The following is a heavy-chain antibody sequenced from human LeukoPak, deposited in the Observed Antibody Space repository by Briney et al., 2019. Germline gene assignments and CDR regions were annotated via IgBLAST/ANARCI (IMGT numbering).Heavy chain of an antibody. V-gene: IGHV4-39*01. CDR2: IYYSGST. D-gene: IGHD3-10*01. CDR1: DDSIRSSAYY. J-gene: IGHJ3*02. Sequence: SETLSLTCAVSDDSIRSSAYYWGWLRQPPGKGLEWIGSIYYSGSTYYNPSLESRVTISIDTSKNQFSLKLSSVTAADTAVYYCASEPYGSGSFLGAFDIWGQGTMVTVSS. CDR3: ASEPYGSGSFLGAFDI.